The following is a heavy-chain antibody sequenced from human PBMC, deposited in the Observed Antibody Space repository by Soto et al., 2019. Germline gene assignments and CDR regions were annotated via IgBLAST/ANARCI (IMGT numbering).Heavy chain of an antibody. D-gene: IGHD6-19*01. CDR1: GFTFSSYG. CDR2: ISYDGSNK. CDR3: AKSGWLVQSGYFDY. V-gene: IGHV3-30*18. J-gene: IGHJ4*02. Sequence: GGSLRLSCAASGFTFSSYGMHWVRQAPGKGLEWVAVISYDGSNKYYADSVKGRFTISRDNSKNTLYLQMNSLRAEDTAVYYCAKSGWLVQSGYFDYWGQGTLVTVSS.